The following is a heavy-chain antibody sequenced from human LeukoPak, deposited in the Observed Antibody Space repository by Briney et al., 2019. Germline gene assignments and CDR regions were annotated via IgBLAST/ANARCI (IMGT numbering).Heavy chain of an antibody. CDR1: GGSISSYY. J-gene: IGHJ4*02. Sequence: TSETLSLTCTVSGGSISSYYWSWVRQPPGKGLEWIGYIYYSGSTNYNPSLKSRVTISVDTSKNQFSLKLSSVTAADTAVYYCVRGGIVGISTRIPLFDSWGQGTLVTVSS. V-gene: IGHV4-59*01. CDR3: VRGGIVGISTRIPLFDS. CDR2: IYYSGST. D-gene: IGHD1-26*01.